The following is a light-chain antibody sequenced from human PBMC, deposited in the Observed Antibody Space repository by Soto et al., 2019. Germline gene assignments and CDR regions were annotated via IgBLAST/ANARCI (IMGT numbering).Light chain of an antibody. J-gene: IGKJ1*01. CDR3: QQYNSYSEA. V-gene: IGKV1-5*01. CDR1: QSILTW. Sequence: DIQMTQSPSTLSASVGDRVTITCRASQSILTWLAWYQQKPGKAPKLLIYDASNLQSGVPSRFSGSVSGTEFTLTISSLQPDDFATYYCQQYNSYSEAFGQGTKVELK. CDR2: DAS.